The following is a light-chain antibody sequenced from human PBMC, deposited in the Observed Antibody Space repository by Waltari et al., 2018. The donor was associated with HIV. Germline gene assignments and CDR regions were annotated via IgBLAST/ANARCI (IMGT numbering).Light chain of an antibody. V-gene: IGKV1-5*03. CDR1: QSISSW. J-gene: IGKJ2*04. Sequence: DIQMTQSPSTLSASVVDRVTITCRASQSISSWLAWYQQKPGKAPKLLIYKASSLESGVPSRFSGSGSGTEFTLTISSLQPDDFATYYCQQYNSYPGSFGQGTKLEIK. CDR2: KAS. CDR3: QQYNSYPGS.